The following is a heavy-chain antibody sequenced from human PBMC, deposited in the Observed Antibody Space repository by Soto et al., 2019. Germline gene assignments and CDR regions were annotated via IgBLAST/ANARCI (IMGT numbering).Heavy chain of an antibody. V-gene: IGHV3-33*01. J-gene: IGHJ4*02. CDR1: GFTFSSYG. D-gene: IGHD3-10*01. Sequence: QVQLVESGGGVVQPGRSLRLSCAASGFTFSSYGMHWVRQAPGKGLEWVAVIWYDGSNKYYADSVKGRFTISRDNSKNTLYLQMNSLRAEDTAVYYCARDPRGFIPGPPYDYWGQGTLVTVSS. CDR2: IWYDGSNK. CDR3: ARDPRGFIPGPPYDY.